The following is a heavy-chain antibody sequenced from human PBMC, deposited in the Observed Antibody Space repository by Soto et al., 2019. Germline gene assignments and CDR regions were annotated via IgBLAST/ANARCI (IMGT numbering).Heavy chain of an antibody. CDR1: GFTFSNAW. D-gene: IGHD3-22*01. Sequence: GGSLRLSCAASGFTFSNAWMNWVRQAPGKGLEWVGRFKSKTDGGTTDYAAPVKGRFTISRDDSKNTLYLQMDSLKTEDTAVYYCTTTGPTYYYDSSGYYYYGMDVWGQGTTVTVSS. CDR3: TTTGPTYYYDSSGYYYYGMDV. CDR2: FKSKTDGGTT. J-gene: IGHJ6*02. V-gene: IGHV3-15*07.